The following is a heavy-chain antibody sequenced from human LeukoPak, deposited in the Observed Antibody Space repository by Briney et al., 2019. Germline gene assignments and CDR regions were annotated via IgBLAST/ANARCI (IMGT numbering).Heavy chain of an antibody. CDR3: ARLQYFSKPHDAFDI. Sequence: SETLSLTCAVYGGSFSGYYWSWIRQPPGKGLEWIGEINHSGSTNYNPSLKSRVTISVDTSKNQFSLKLSSVTAADTAVYYCARLQYFSKPHDAFDIWGQGTMVTVSS. V-gene: IGHV4-34*01. CDR1: GGSFSGYY. J-gene: IGHJ3*02. D-gene: IGHD3-3*01. CDR2: INHSGST.